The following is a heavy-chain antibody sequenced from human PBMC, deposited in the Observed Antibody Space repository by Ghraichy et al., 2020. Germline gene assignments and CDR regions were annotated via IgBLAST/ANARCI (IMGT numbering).Heavy chain of an antibody. CDR3: AKGARRYKWNSGGGDYYVYMDV. CDR2: IFWNDDK. D-gene: IGHD1-7*01. V-gene: IGHV2-5*01. J-gene: IGHJ6*03. Sequence: SGPTLVKPTQTLTLTCTFSGFSLKTSGAGVGWVRQPPGKALEWLALIFWNDDKLYSPSLTSRLTITKDTSRNKVVLTITNVDPVETGTYFCAKGARRYKWNSGGGDYYVYMDVWGKGPTVTVSS. CDR1: GFSLKTSGAG.